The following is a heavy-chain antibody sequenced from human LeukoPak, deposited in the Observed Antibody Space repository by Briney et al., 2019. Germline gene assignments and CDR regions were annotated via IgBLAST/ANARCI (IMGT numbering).Heavy chain of an antibody. CDR3: ARDGTAAGLYFDL. Sequence: GGSLRLSCEVSGFTFTDYWMNWVRQAPGKGPEWVASIRRDGSEKTYVDSVRGRFTISRDNTKNSLSLQLNGLRAEDTAVYYCARDGTAAGLYFDLWGQGTLVTVSS. J-gene: IGHJ4*01. CDR2: IRRDGSEK. D-gene: IGHD6-13*01. V-gene: IGHV3-7*01. CDR1: GFTFTDYW.